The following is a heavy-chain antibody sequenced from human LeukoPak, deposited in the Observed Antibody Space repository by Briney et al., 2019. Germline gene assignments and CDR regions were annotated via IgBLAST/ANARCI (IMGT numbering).Heavy chain of an antibody. J-gene: IGHJ4*02. V-gene: IGHV4-4*02. CDR2: VYHSGST. Sequence: PSGTLSLTCAVSGGSISSSAWWSWVRQPPGKGLEWIGEVYHSGSTNYNSFLKSRVTISVDKSKNQFSLKLTSATAADTAVYYCARDLGSSWFEPPDYWGQGILVIVSS. D-gene: IGHD6-13*01. CDR3: ARDLGSSWFEPPDY. CDR1: GGSISSSAW.